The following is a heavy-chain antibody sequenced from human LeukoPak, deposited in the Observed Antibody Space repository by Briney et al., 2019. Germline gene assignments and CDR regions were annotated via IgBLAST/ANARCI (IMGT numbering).Heavy chain of an antibody. CDR2: IYYSGST. CDR3: ASRSSIWSGYQDTLYYFDS. Sequence: SETLSLTCTVSGGSISSSSYYWGWLRQPPGKGLEWIGSIYYSGSTYYNPSLKSRVTILVDTSKNQFSLKLSSVTAADAAVYYCASRSSIWSGYQDTLYYFDSWGQGTLVSVSS. J-gene: IGHJ4*02. D-gene: IGHD3-3*01. V-gene: IGHV4-39*07. CDR1: GGSISSSSYY.